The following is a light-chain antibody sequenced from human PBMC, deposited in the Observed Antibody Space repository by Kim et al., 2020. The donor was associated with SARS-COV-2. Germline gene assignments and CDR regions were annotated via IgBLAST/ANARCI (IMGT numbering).Light chain of an antibody. Sequence: ETVMTQSPATLSVSPGETATLPCRASQNIRTYLAWYQQKPGQAPRLLIYGASTRATGIPARFSGSGSGTEFTLTISSLQSEDFALYYCQQYNNWPPNTFGQGTKLEI. V-gene: IGKV3-15*01. CDR2: GAS. J-gene: IGKJ2*01. CDR3: QQYNNWPPNT. CDR1: QNIRTY.